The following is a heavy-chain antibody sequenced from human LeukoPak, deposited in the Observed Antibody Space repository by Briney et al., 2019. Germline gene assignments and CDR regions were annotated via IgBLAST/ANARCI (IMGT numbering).Heavy chain of an antibody. J-gene: IGHJ4*02. CDR2: ISAYNGNT. D-gene: IGHD3-10*01. CDR1: GYTFTSYG. Sequence: ASVKVSCKASGYTFTSYGISWVRQAPGQGLEWMGWISAYNGNTNYAQKLQGRVTMTTDTSTSTADMELRSLRSDDTAVYYCARDQGRLTMVRGVDYWGQGTLVTVSS. CDR3: ARDQGRLTMVRGVDY. V-gene: IGHV1-18*01.